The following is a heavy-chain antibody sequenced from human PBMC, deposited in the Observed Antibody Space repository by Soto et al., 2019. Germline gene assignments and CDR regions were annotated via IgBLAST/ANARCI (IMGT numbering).Heavy chain of an antibody. D-gene: IGHD6-13*01. CDR2: ISAYNGNT. CDR3: ARGQQQLVPYYYYGMDV. Sequence: ASVKVSCKASGYTFTSYGISWVRQAPGQGLEWMGWISAYNGNTNYAQKLQGRVTMTTDTSTSTAYMELRSLRSDDAAVYYCARGQQQLVPYYYYGMDVWGQGTTVTVSS. V-gene: IGHV1-18*04. CDR1: GYTFTSYG. J-gene: IGHJ6*02.